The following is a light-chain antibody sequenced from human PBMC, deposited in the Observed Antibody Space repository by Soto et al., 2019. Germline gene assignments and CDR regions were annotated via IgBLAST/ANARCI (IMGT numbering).Light chain of an antibody. J-gene: IGKJ1*01. Sequence: IQMTQSPSSLSASVGDRVTITFRASQSISSYLDWYQQKPGKAPKLLIYAASSLKSGVPSRFSGSGSGTDFTLTISSLQPEDFATYYCQQSYSTPQTFGQGTKVDIK. CDR1: QSISSY. CDR3: QQSYSTPQT. V-gene: IGKV1-39*01. CDR2: AAS.